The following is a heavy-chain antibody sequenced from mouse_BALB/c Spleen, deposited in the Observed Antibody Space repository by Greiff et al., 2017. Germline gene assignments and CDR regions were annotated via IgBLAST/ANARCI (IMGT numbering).Heavy chain of an antibody. CDR1: GYTFSSYW. CDR3: ARGGFITTVVATDFDY. Sequence: QVQLQQSGAELMKPGASVKISCKATGYTFSSYWIEWVKQRPGHGLEWIGEILPGSGSTNYNEKFKGKATFTADTSSNTAYMQLSSLTSEDSAVYYCARGGFITTVVATDFDYWGQGTTLTVSS. J-gene: IGHJ2*01. V-gene: IGHV1-9*01. CDR2: ILPGSGST. D-gene: IGHD1-1*01.